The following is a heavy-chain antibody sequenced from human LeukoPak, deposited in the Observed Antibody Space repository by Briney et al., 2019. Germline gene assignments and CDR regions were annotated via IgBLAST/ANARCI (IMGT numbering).Heavy chain of an antibody. CDR1: GYTFTSYG. J-gene: IGHJ3*02. D-gene: IGHD4-17*01. CDR3: ARDRGDYALYDAFDI. Sequence: ASVKVSRKASGYTFTSYGISWVRQAPGQGLEWMGWISAYNGNTNYAQKLQGRVTMTTDTSTSTAYMELRSLRSEDTAVYYCARDRGDYALYDAFDIWGQGTMVTVSS. V-gene: IGHV1-18*01. CDR2: ISAYNGNT.